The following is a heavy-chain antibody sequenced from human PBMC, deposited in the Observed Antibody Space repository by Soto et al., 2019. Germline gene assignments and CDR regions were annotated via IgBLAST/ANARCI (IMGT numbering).Heavy chain of an antibody. CDR1: GYSFSDYG. Sequence: QVQLVQSGPEVKKPGASVKVSCKASGYSFSDYGVTWVRQSPGQGLQWMGWISAYNDDRNYAQNFQDRITITTDTSTSIAYVELRSLRSDDTAVYFCGRARSAAMVTSDYWGQGTLVTVSS. CDR3: GRARSAAMVTSDY. CDR2: ISAYNDDR. D-gene: IGHD5-18*01. V-gene: IGHV1-18*01. J-gene: IGHJ4*02.